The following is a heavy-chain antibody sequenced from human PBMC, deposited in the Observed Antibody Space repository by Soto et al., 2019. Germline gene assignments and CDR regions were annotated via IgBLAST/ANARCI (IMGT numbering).Heavy chain of an antibody. V-gene: IGHV4-31*03. D-gene: IGHD2-8*01. CDR2: IYYSGST. CDR1: GGSISSGGYY. J-gene: IGHJ5*02. Sequence: SETLSLTCTVSGGSISSGGYYWSWIRQHPGKGLEWIGYIYYSGSTYYNPALKSRVTISVDTSKNQFSLKLSSVTAADTAVYYCASAPAMVYAIGTPGPFDPWGQGTLVTVSS. CDR3: ASAPAMVYAIGTPGPFDP.